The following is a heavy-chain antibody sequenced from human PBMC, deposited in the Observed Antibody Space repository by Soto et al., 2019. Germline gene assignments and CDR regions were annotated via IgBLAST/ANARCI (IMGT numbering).Heavy chain of an antibody. D-gene: IGHD5-18*01. CDR1: GGTFSSYA. Sequence: SVKVSCKASGGTFSSYAISWVRQAPGQGLEWMGGIIPIFGTANYAQKFQGRVTITADESTSTAYMELSSLRSEDTAVYYCARDRGIYSYVLDGMDVWGQGTTVTVSS. CDR3: ARDRGIYSYVLDGMDV. V-gene: IGHV1-69*13. CDR2: IIPIFGTA. J-gene: IGHJ6*02.